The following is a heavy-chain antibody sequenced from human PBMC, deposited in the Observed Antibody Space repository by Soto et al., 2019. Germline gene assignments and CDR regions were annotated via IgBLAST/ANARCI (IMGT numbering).Heavy chain of an antibody. CDR1: GYTFTSHV. CDR2: VNGGNGNT. V-gene: IGHV1-3*01. Sequence: QVHLVQSGAEVKEPGASVKVSCKASGYTFTSHVMHWVRQAPGQRLAWMGWVNGGNGNTKYSQRLQGRVTISMYTSATTAYMELSRLTTADKAVYYFSIHSGIVAPSGDLDYCGQGTLVTVSS. J-gene: IGHJ4*02. D-gene: IGHD1-26*01. CDR3: SIHSGIVAPSGDLDY.